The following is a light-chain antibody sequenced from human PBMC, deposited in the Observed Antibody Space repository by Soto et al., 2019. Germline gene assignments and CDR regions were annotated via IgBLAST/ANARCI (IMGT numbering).Light chain of an antibody. CDR2: SNN. Sequence: QSVLTQPPSASGTPGQRVTISCSGSSSNIGSNTVNWYQQLPGTAPKLLIYSNNQRPSGVPDRFSGSKSGTSASLAISGLKSEDEADDYCAAWDDSLNGHVVFGGGTKLTVL. CDR1: SSNIGSNT. J-gene: IGLJ2*01. V-gene: IGLV1-44*01. CDR3: AAWDDSLNGHVV.